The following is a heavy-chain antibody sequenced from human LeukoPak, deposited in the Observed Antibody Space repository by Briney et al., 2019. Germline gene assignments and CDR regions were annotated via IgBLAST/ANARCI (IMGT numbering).Heavy chain of an antibody. D-gene: IGHD5-24*01. Sequence: SETLSLTCTVSGGSISSYYWSWIWQPPGKGLEWIGYIYYSGSTNYNPSLKSRVTISVDTSKNQFSLKLSSVTAADTAVYYCARVETRDGYNYGYFDYWGQGTLVTVSS. J-gene: IGHJ4*02. V-gene: IGHV4-59*01. CDR2: IYYSGST. CDR1: GGSISSYY. CDR3: ARVETRDGYNYGYFDY.